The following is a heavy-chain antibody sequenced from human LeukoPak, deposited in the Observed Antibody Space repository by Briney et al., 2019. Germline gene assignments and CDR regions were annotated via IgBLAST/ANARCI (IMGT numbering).Heavy chain of an antibody. V-gene: IGHV3-33*01. CDR1: GFTFSSYG. D-gene: IGHD3-10*01. Sequence: GGSLRLSCAASGFTFSSYGMHWVRQAPGKGLEWVAVIWYDGSNKYYADSVKGRFTISRDNSKNMLYLQMNSLRAEDTAVYYCARDLYYYGSGPGGYWGQGTLVTVSS. J-gene: IGHJ4*02. CDR3: ARDLYYYGSGPGGY. CDR2: IWYDGSNK.